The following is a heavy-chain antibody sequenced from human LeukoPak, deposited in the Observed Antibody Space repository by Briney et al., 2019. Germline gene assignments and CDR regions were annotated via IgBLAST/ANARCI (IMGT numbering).Heavy chain of an antibody. Sequence: GASVKVSCKASGYTFTGYYMHWVRQAPGQGLEWMGWINPNSGGTNYAQKFQGRVTMTRDTSISTAYMELSRLRSDDTAVYYCARDTALVVPAAMASWGQGTLVTVSS. CDR3: ARDTALVVPAAMAS. J-gene: IGHJ4*02. V-gene: IGHV1-2*02. D-gene: IGHD2-2*01. CDR1: GYTFTGYY. CDR2: INPNSGGT.